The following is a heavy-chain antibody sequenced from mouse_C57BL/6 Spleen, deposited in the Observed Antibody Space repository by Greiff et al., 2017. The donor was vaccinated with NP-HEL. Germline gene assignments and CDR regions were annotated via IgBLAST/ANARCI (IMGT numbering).Heavy chain of an antibody. V-gene: IGHV1-54*01. CDR1: GYAFTNYL. CDR3: ARGHYYGSSYGYFDV. Sequence: QVQLKESGAELVRPGTSVKVSCKASGYAFTNYLIEWVKQRPGQGLEWIGVINPGSGGTNYNEKFKGKATLTADKSSSTAYMQLSSLTSEDSAVYFCARGHYYGSSYGYFDVWGTGTTVTVSS. D-gene: IGHD1-1*01. J-gene: IGHJ1*03. CDR2: INPGSGGT.